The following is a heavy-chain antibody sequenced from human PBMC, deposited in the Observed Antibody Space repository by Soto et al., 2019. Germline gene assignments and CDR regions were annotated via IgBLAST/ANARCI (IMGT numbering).Heavy chain of an antibody. CDR2: INPNSGGT. CDR3: AQDFTARSYVVDV. Sequence: QAQLVQSGAEVKKPGASVKVSCKASGYTFTGAYIHWVRQAPGQGLEWMGCINPNSGGTEFAQKFKDRGTGTRETSMTTVYMEMNKLKSDDTGVYYCAQDFTARSYVVDVWGQGTPVTVSS. D-gene: IGHD3-16*01. V-gene: IGHV1-2*02. CDR1: GYTFTGAY. J-gene: IGHJ6*02.